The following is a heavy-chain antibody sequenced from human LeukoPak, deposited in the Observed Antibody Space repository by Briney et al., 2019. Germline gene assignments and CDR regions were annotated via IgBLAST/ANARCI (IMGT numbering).Heavy chain of an antibody. CDR3: ARVGYYDSSGPLNDY. D-gene: IGHD3-22*01. J-gene: IGHJ4*02. V-gene: IGHV1-2*06. Sequence: GASAKVSCKASGYTFTGYYMHWVRQAPGQGLEWMGRINPNSGGTNYAQKFQGRVTMTRDTSISTAYMELSRLRSDDTAVYYCARVGYYDSSGPLNDYWGQGTLVTVSS. CDR1: GYTFTGYY. CDR2: INPNSGGT.